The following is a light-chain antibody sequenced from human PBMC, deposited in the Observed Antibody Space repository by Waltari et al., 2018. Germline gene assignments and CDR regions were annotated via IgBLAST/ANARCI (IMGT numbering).Light chain of an antibody. CDR2: GAA. CDR1: QSVGRT. Sequence: DIVLTQSPGTLSLSPGERAALSCRASQSVGRTLAWYQQKPGQAPRLLIYGAANRAHGIPDRFSGSGSGTDFSLTISGLEPEDFAVYYCQHYVRLPATFGQGTKVEIK. J-gene: IGKJ1*01. V-gene: IGKV3-20*01. CDR3: QHYVRLPAT.